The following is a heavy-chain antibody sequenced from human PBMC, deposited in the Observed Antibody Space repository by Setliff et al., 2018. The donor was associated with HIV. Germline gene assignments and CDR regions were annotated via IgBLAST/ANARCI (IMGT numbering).Heavy chain of an antibody. CDR2: ISYSGST. Sequence: SETLSLTCDVYGGSFSDYSRSWIRQPPGKGLEWIGEISYSGSTNYNPSRKSRVNISIDTSKNQFSLRLTSVTAADTAVYYCAKSPGFSGYGGSGWGQGTLVTVSS. D-gene: IGHD5-12*01. CDR3: AKSPGFSGYGGSG. J-gene: IGHJ4*02. CDR1: GGSFSDYS. V-gene: IGHV4-34*01.